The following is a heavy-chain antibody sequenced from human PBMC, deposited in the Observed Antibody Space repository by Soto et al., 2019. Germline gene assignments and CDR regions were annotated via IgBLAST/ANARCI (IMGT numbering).Heavy chain of an antibody. CDR2: IVPMLGTP. Sequence: QVQLVQSGAEVKEPGSSVRVSCKASGGTFDNFIMNWVRQTPGQGLEWMGGIVPMLGTPTYAEKFKGRVTISATGSTSTMYMEVTSLRSEDTAIYYCARNCTYSSSPSQYSGMDVWGQGTTVTVSS. CDR3: ARNCTYSSSPSQYSGMDV. D-gene: IGHD1-26*01. CDR1: GGTFDNFI. J-gene: IGHJ6*02. V-gene: IGHV1-69*01.